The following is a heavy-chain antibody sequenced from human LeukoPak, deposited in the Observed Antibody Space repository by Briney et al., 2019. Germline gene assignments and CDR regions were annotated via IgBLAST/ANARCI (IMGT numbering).Heavy chain of an antibody. CDR1: GFTISCYA. V-gene: IGHV3-23*01. J-gene: IGHJ4*02. D-gene: IGHD6-19*01. Sequence: GGSLRLSCAASGFTISCYAMCWVRQAPGKGLEWVSAISGSGGSTYYADSVKGRFTISRDNSKNTLYLQMTSLRAEDTAVYYCAKNVAVAAVNWGQGTLVTVSS. CDR3: AKNVAVAAVN. CDR2: ISGSGGST.